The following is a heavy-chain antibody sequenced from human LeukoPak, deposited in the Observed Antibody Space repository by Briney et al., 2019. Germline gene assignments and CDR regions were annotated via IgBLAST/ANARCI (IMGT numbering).Heavy chain of an antibody. CDR1: GFTFSSYG. Sequence: GGSLRLSCAASGFTFSSYGMHWVRQAPGKGLEWVSGSSGSGGSTYYADSVKGRFTISRDNSKNTVYLQMNSLRAEDTAVYYCAKSSPPPINYWGQGTLVTVSS. V-gene: IGHV3-23*01. CDR3: AKSSPPPINY. CDR2: SSGSGGST. J-gene: IGHJ4*02. D-gene: IGHD1-14*01.